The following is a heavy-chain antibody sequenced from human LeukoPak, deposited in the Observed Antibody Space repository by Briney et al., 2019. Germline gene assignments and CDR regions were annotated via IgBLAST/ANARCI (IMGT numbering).Heavy chain of an antibody. V-gene: IGHV5-51*01. CDR2: IYPGDSDT. CDR1: GYSFTSYW. J-gene: IGHJ6*03. Sequence: GESLKISCKGSGYSFTSYWIGWVRQMPGKGLKWMGIIYPGDSDTRYSPSFQGQVTISADKSISTAYLQWSSLKASDTAMYYCASSGSSGLYYYYMDVWGKGTTVTVSS. D-gene: IGHD3-10*01. CDR3: ASSGSSGLYYYYMDV.